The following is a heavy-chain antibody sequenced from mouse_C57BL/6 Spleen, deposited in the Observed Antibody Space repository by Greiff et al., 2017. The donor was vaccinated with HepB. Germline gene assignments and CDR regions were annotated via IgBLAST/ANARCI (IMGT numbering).Heavy chain of an antibody. J-gene: IGHJ4*01. CDR1: GYTFTSYW. Sequence: QVQLQQPGAELVKPGASVKLSCKASGYTFTSYWMQWVKQRPGQGLEWIGEIDPSDSYTNYNQKFKGKATLTVDTSSSTAYMQLSSLTSEDSAVYYCASLDSSGSYYYAMDYWGQGTSVTVSS. V-gene: IGHV1-50*01. D-gene: IGHD3-2*02. CDR3: ASLDSSGSYYYAMDY. CDR2: IDPSDSYT.